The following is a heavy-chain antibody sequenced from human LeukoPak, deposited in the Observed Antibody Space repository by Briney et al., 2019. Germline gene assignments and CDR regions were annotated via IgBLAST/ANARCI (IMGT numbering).Heavy chain of an antibody. CDR1: GFTFSSYG. V-gene: IGHV3-30*18. J-gene: IGHJ4*02. CDR3: AKDNHHYYGSGTHFDY. Sequence: GGSRRLSCAASGFTFSSYGMHWVRQAPGKGLEWVAVISYDGSNKYYADSVKGRFTISRDNSKNTLYLQMNSLRAEDTAVYYCAKDNHHYYGSGTHFDYWGQGTLVTVSS. D-gene: IGHD3-10*01. CDR2: ISYDGSNK.